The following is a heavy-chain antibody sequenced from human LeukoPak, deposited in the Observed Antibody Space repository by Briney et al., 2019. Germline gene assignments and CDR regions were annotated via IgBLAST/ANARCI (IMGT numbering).Heavy chain of an antibody. D-gene: IGHD6-19*01. CDR2: INHSGST. CDR1: GGSFSGYY. Sequence: SETLSLTCAVYGGSFSGYYWSWIRQPPGKGLEWIGEINHSGSTNYNPSLKSRVTISVDTSKNQFSLKLSSVTAADTAVYYCARYGTKGVAGTVAEYYFDYWGQGTLVTVSS. V-gene: IGHV4-34*01. CDR3: ARYGTKGVAGTVAEYYFDY. J-gene: IGHJ4*02.